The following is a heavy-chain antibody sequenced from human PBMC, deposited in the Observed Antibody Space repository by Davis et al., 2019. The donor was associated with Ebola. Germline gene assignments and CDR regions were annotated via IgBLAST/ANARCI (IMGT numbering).Heavy chain of an antibody. V-gene: IGHV1-18*01. CDR3: ARTSIVGTTTTASDI. D-gene: IGHD1-26*01. J-gene: IGHJ3*02. Sequence: ASVKVSCKASGYTFRNSAISWVRQAPGQGLEWMGWISAYNGNTNYAQILQGRVTITTDTSTGTAYMELRSLRSDDTAVYFCARTSIVGTTTTASDIWGQGTKVTVS. CDR2: ISAYNGNT. CDR1: GYTFRNSA.